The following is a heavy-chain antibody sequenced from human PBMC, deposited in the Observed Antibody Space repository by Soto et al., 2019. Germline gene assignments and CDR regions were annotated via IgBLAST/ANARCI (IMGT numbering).Heavy chain of an antibody. Sequence: ASVKVSCKASGYTFTGYYMHWVRQAPGQGLEWMGWINPNSGGTNYAQKFQGRVTMTRDTSISTAYMELSRLRSDDTAVYYCARGEQQRLHVSIAGAGKGSYYFDYWGQGTLVTVAS. CDR2: INPNSGGT. D-gene: IGHD6-13*01. CDR3: ARGEQQRLHVSIAGAGKGSYYFDY. J-gene: IGHJ4*02. CDR1: GYTFTGYY. V-gene: IGHV1-2*02.